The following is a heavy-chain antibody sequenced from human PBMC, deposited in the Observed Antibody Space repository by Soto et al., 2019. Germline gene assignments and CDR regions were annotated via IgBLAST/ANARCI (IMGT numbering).Heavy chain of an antibody. CDR2: INHCGST. CDR3: AGIVVVPAAMLHVIDY. J-gene: IGHJ4*02. Sequence: QVQLQQWGAGLLKPSETLSLTCAVYGGSFSGYYWIWIRQPPGKGLEWIGEINHCGSTNYNPSLKSRLTISVDTSKNQFSLKLRSVTAADTAVYYCAGIVVVPAAMLHVIDYWGQGTLVTVSS. D-gene: IGHD2-2*01. V-gene: IGHV4-34*01. CDR1: GGSFSGYY.